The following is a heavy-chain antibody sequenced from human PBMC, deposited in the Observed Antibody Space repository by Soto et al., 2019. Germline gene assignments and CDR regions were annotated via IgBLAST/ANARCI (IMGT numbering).Heavy chain of an antibody. D-gene: IGHD3-22*01. J-gene: IGHJ4*02. CDR2: IYYSGST. Sequence: SETLSLTCTVSGGSISGGGYYWSWIRQHPGKGLEWIGYIYYSGSTYYNPSLKSRVTISVDTSKNQFSLKLSSVTAADTAVYYCASHGSGYIMNFDYWGQGTLVTVSS. CDR1: GGSISGGGYY. CDR3: ASHGSGYIMNFDY. V-gene: IGHV4-31*03.